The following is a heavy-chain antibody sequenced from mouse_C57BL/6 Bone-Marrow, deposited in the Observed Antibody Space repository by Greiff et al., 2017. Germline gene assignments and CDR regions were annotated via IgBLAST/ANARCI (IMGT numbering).Heavy chain of an antibody. V-gene: IGHV1-26*01. J-gene: IGHJ1*03. D-gene: IGHD1-1*01. CDR1: GYTFTDYY. CDR2: INPNTGGT. CDR3: ARGNYYGSSYWYFDV. Sequence: EVQLQQSGPELVKPGASVKISCKASGYTFTDYYMNWVKQSHGKSLEWIGDINPNTGGTSYNQKFKGKATLTVDKSSSTAYMELRSLTSEDSAVYYCARGNYYGSSYWYFDVWGTGTTGTVSS.